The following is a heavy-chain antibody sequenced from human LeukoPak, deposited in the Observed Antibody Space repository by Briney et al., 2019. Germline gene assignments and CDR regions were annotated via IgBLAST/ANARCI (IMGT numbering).Heavy chain of an antibody. J-gene: IGHJ6*02. V-gene: IGHV1-2*02. CDR1: GYTFTGYY. D-gene: IGHD6-6*01. Sequence: ASVKVSCKASGYTFTGYYMHWVRQAPGQGLEWMGWINPNSGGTNYAQKFQGRVTMTRDPSISTAYMELSRLRSDDTAVYYCARDSPQRYSSSSSRYGMDVWGQGTTVTVSS. CDR2: INPNSGGT. CDR3: ARDSPQRYSSSSSRYGMDV.